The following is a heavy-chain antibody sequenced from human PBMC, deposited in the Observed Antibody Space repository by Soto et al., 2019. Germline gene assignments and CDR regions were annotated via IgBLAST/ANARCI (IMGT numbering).Heavy chain of an antibody. J-gene: IGHJ6*02. CDR3: ADPVPAPTHYDYYAMDV. CDR1: GFTFSYDT. D-gene: IGHD2-2*01. CDR2: ISNSGDTI. V-gene: IGHV3-23*01. Sequence: EGSRRLPWVGSGFTFSYDTMRWVRQAPGKGLEWVSGISNSGDTIYYADSVKGRFTISRDNFKNTLYLQMNSLRADDTAVYYCADPVPAPTHYDYYAMDVWGQGTTVTVSS.